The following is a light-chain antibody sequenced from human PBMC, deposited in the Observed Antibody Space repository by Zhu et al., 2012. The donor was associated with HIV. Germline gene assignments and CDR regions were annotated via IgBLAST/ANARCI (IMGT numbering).Light chain of an antibody. Sequence: EIVLTQSPGTLSLSPGERATLSCRASQTVSRNYLAWYQQKPGQPPRLLIYSASRRVTGIPDRFSGSGSGTDFTLTISRLEPEDFAVYYCQHYVPSPMYTFGQGPSWRS. CDR2: SAS. CDR1: QTVSRNY. V-gene: IGKV3-20*01. J-gene: IGKJ2*01. CDR3: QHYVPSPMYT.